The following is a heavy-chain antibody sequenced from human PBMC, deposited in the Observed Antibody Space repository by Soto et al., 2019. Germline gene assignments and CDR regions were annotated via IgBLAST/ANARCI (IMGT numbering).Heavy chain of an antibody. Sequence: QVQLVQSGAEVKKPGSSVKVSCKASGGTFSSYAISWVRQAPGQGLEWMGGIIPIFGTANYAQKFQGRVTITADESTSTAYMELSSLRSEDTAVYYCASGSLLEDSSGYYSHGWFDPWGQVTLVTVSS. D-gene: IGHD3-22*01. V-gene: IGHV1-69*01. CDR1: GGTFSSYA. CDR3: ASGSLLEDSSGYYSHGWFDP. CDR2: IIPIFGTA. J-gene: IGHJ5*02.